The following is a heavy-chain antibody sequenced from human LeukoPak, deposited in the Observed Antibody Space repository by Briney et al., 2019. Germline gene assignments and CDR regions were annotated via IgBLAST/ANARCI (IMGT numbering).Heavy chain of an antibody. CDR1: GFTVSSNY. CDR2: IYSGGST. D-gene: IGHD6-13*01. Sequence: GGSLRLSCAASGFTVSSNYMSWVRQAPGKGLEWVSVIYSGGSTYYADSVKGRFTISRDNSKNTLYLQMNSLRAEDTAVYYCARQQYSSSWYPYFDYWGQGTLVTVPS. J-gene: IGHJ4*02. CDR3: ARQQYSSSWYPYFDY. V-gene: IGHV3-66*04.